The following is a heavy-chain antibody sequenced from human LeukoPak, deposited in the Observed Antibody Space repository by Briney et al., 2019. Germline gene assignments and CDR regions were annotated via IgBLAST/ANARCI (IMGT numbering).Heavy chain of an antibody. D-gene: IGHD3-10*01. CDR1: DGSISSNF. CDR3: ARAYYYGSGSYDY. CDR2: IYYSGST. J-gene: IGHJ4*02. V-gene: IGHV4-59*08. Sequence: SETLSLTCTVSDGSISSNFWSWIRQPPGKGLEWIGYIYYSGSTNYNPSLKSRVTISVDTSKNQFSLKLSSVTAADTAVYYCARAYYYGSGSYDYWGQGTLVTVSS.